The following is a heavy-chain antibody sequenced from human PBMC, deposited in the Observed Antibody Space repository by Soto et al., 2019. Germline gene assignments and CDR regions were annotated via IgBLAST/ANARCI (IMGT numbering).Heavy chain of an antibody. CDR3: ASSSSGFYYYYGMDV. CDR1: GYTFTSYG. D-gene: IGHD6-6*01. V-gene: IGHV1-18*01. J-gene: IGHJ6*02. Sequence: QVQLVQSGAEVKKPGASVKVSCKASGYTFTSYGISWVRQAPGQGLEWMGWISAYNGNTNYAQKLQGRVTMTTDTSTSTAYMELRSLRSDDTAVYYCASSSSGFYYYYGMDVWGQGTTVTVSS. CDR2: ISAYNGNT.